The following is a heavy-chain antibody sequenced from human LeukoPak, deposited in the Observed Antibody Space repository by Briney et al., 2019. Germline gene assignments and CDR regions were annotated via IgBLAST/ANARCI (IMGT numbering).Heavy chain of an antibody. J-gene: IGHJ5*02. V-gene: IGHV3-23*01. Sequence: GGSLRLSCAASGFTFSSYAMSWVRQAPGKGLEWVSAISGSGGSTYYADSVKGRFTISRDNSKNTLYLQMNSLRAEDTAVYYCAREPDCSSTSCYPLRLYNWFDPWGQGTLVTVSS. CDR3: AREPDCSSTSCYPLRLYNWFDP. CDR2: ISGSGGST. D-gene: IGHD2-2*01. CDR1: GFTFSSYA.